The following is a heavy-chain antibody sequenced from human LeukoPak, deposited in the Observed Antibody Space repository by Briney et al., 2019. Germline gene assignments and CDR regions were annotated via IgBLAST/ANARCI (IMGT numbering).Heavy chain of an antibody. J-gene: IGHJ5*02. D-gene: IGHD3-10*01. CDR1: GYSLSRGYY. V-gene: IGHV4-38-2*01. Sequence: PSETLSLTCAVPGYSLSRGYYWGWIRQPPGKGLEWCGRLYHSGSTYYSPSLKSRVTISVDTSKNQHSLKLSSVPAAATAVYHCARGPITMVRGVLPALYRFAPWGHRTLGTVSP. CDR2: LYHSGST. CDR3: ARGPITMVRGVLPALYRFAP.